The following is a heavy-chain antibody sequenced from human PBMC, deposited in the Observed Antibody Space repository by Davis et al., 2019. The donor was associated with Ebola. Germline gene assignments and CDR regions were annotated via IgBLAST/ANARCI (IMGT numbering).Heavy chain of an antibody. V-gene: IGHV4-59*08. CDR1: GGSISSYY. CDR2: IYYSGST. CDR3: AASGIFGMVISLWVFDY. Sequence: MPSETLSLTCTVSGGSISSYYWSWIRQPPGKGLAWIGYIYYSGSTNYTPSLKSRVTISVDTSKNQFSLKLSSVTAADTAVYYCAASGIFGMVISLWVFDYWGQGTLVTVSS. D-gene: IGHD3-3*01. J-gene: IGHJ4*02.